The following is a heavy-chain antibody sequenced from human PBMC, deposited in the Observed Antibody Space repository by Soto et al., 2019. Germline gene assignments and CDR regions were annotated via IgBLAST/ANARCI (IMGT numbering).Heavy chain of an antibody. Sequence: GGSLRLSCAASGFTFSSYSMKWVRQAPGKGLEWVSYISSSSSTIYYADSVKGRFTISRDNAKNSLFLQMNSLRDEDTAAYYCARDRGIIIVRGAKYGMDVWGQGTTVTVSS. CDR1: GFTFSSYS. J-gene: IGHJ6*02. CDR3: ARDRGIIIVRGAKYGMDV. CDR2: ISSSSSTI. D-gene: IGHD3-10*01. V-gene: IGHV3-48*02.